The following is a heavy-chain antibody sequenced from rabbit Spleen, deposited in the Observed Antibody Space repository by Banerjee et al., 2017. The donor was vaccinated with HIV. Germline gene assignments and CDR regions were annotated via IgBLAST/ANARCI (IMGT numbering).Heavy chain of an antibody. Sequence: QLKESGGGLVQPGGSLKLSCKASGFTLSSYYMNWVRQAPGKGLEWIGYIDPLFGITYYANWVNGRFSISRENAQNTLYLRLNSLTAADTATYFCARDLDDVIGWNFGWWGQGTLVTVS. J-gene: IGHJ3*01. V-gene: IGHV1S7*01. D-gene: IGHD4-1*01. CDR1: GFTLSSYY. CDR3: ARDLDDVIGWNFGW. CDR2: IDPLFGIT.